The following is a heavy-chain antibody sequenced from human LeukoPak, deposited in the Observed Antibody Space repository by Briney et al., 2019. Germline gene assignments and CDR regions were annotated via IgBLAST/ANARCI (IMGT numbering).Heavy chain of an antibody. J-gene: IGHJ4*02. CDR2: IYTSGST. CDR1: GGSISSYY. CDR3: ARLGQQLVFDY. Sequence: PSETLSLTCTVSGGSISSYYWSWIRQPPGKGTEWIGYIYTSGSTNYNPSLKSRVTISVDTSKNQFSLKLSSVTAADTAVYYCARLGQQLVFDYWGQGTLVTVSS. V-gene: IGHV4-4*09. D-gene: IGHD6-13*01.